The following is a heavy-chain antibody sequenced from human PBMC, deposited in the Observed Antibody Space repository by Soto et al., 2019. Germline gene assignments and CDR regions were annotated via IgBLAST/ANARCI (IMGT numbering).Heavy chain of an antibody. V-gene: IGHV1-18*01. J-gene: IGHJ3*02. CDR3: ARDLERRTSFSVVRGTDAFDI. D-gene: IGHD3-10*01. CDR2: ISAYNGNT. Sequence: ASVKVSCKASGYTFTSYGISWVRQAPGQGLEWMGWISAYNGNTNYAQKLQGRVTMTTDTSTSTAYMELRSLRSDDTAVYYCARDLERRTSFSVVRGTDAFDIWGQGTMVTVSS. CDR1: GYTFTSYG.